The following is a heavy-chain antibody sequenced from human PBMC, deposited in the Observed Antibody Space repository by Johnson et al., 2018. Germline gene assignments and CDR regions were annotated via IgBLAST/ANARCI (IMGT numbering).Heavy chain of an antibody. J-gene: IGHJ1*01. Sequence: VQLLESGGGVVQPGRSLRLSCAASGFPFNAYGMHWVRQAPGKGLEWVAVISYDGTNKYYVDSVKGRFTISRDNSKNTLYLQMNSLRSEDTAVYYCAKAATTIVRDAEYFQHWGQGALVTVSA. CDR3: AKAATTIVRDAEYFQH. CDR1: GFPFNAYG. D-gene: IGHD4-17*01. V-gene: IGHV3-30*18. CDR2: ISYDGTNK.